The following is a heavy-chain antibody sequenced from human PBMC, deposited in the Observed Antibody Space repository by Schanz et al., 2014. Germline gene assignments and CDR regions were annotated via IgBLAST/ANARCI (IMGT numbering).Heavy chain of an antibody. V-gene: IGHV3-53*01. CDR3: ARDEGRDGYNLAFDV. D-gene: IGHD5-12*01. J-gene: IGHJ3*01. CDR2: MYINSGST. Sequence: VRLVESGGGLIQPGGSLRLSCAVSGFTVNTNYMSWVRQAPGKGLEWISSMYINSGSTQYADSVKGRFIISRDSSKNTLFLQMNSLRAEDTAVYFCARDEGRDGYNLAFDVWGQGTLVTVSS. CDR1: GFTVNTNY.